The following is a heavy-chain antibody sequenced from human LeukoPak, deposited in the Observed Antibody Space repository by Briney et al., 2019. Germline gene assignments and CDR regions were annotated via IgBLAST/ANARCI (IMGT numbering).Heavy chain of an antibody. D-gene: IGHD2-2*02. CDR1: GGSISSGGYY. CDR3: ARKGGYCSSTSCYTDAFDI. J-gene: IGHJ3*02. Sequence: PSETLSLTCTVSGGSISSGGYYWSWIRQPPGKGLEWIGYIYHSGSTYYNPSLKSRVTISVDRSKNQFSLKLSSVTAADTAVYYCARKGGYCSSTSCYTDAFDIWGQGTMVTVSS. V-gene: IGHV4-30-2*02. CDR2: IYHSGST.